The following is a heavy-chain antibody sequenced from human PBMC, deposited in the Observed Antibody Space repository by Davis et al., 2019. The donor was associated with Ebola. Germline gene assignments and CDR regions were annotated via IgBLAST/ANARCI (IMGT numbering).Heavy chain of an antibody. Sequence: PSETLSLTCNVSGASLSGSSYYWAWIRQPPRKGLEWIGSIFYSGTTYSNPSLKSRVTISVDTSTNQFSVRMRSVTAADTAVYYCARHETYNTPHAGLDVWGQGTTVTVSS. D-gene: IGHD2-15*01. J-gene: IGHJ6*02. CDR3: ARHETYNTPHAGLDV. V-gene: IGHV4-39*01. CDR1: GASLSGSSYY. CDR2: IFYSGTT.